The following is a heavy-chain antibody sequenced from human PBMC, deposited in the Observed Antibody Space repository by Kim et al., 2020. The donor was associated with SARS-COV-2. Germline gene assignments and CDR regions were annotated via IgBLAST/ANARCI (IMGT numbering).Heavy chain of an antibody. CDR2: INHSGST. CDR1: GGSFSGYY. J-gene: IGHJ5*02. D-gene: IGHD3-10*01. V-gene: IGHV4-34*01. CDR3: ARGWSSPGWFDP. Sequence: SETLSLTCAVYGGSFSGYYWSWIRQPPGKGLEWIGEINHSGSTNYNPSLKSRGTISVDPSKNQFSLKLSSVTAADTAVYYCARGWSSPGWFDPWGQGTLVTVSS.